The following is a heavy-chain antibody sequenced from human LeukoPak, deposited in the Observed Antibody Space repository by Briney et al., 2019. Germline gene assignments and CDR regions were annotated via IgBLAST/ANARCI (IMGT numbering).Heavy chain of an antibody. J-gene: IGHJ4*02. CDR2: IYHSGST. Sequence: SETLSLTCTVSGYSISSGYYWGWIRQPPGKGLEWIGSIYHSGSTYYNPSLKSRVTISVDTSKNQFSLKLSSVTAADTAVYYCARGRYYFDYWGQGTLVTVSS. V-gene: IGHV4-38-2*02. CDR3: ARGRYYFDY. D-gene: IGHD4-17*01. CDR1: GYSISSGYY.